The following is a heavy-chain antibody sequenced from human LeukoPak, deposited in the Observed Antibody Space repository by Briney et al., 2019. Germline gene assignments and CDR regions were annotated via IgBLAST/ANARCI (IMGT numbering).Heavy chain of an antibody. CDR2: IYHSGST. Sequence: SQTLSLTCAVSGGSISSGGYSWSWIRQPPGKALEWIGYIYHSGSTYYNPSLKSRVTISVDRFKNQFSLTLSSVTAADTAVYYCAREGGSGNIDYWGQGTLVTVSS. D-gene: IGHD3-10*01. CDR1: GGSISSGGYS. V-gene: IGHV4-30-2*01. CDR3: AREGGSGNIDY. J-gene: IGHJ4*02.